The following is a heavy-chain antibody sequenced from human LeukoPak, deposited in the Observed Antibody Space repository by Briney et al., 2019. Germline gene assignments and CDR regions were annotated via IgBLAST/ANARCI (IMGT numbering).Heavy chain of an antibody. CDR3: ARGMGILTDFDY. J-gene: IGHJ4*02. D-gene: IGHD3-9*01. Sequence: SETLSLTCAVSGGSISSGGYSWSWIRQPPGKGLEWIGYIYHSGSLYYNPSLKSRVTMRIDRSKNQFSLKVTSVPAADTVVYYCARGMGILTDFDYWGQGTHITVSS. CDR1: GGSISSGGYS. V-gene: IGHV4-30-2*01. CDR2: IYHSGSL.